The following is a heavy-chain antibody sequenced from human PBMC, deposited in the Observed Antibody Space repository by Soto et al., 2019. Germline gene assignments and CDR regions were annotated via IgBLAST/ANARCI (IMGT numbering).Heavy chain of an antibody. CDR1: GFTFSSYS. Sequence: GGSLRLSCAASGFTFSSYSMNWVRQAPGKGLEWVSSISSSSSYIYYADSVRGRFTISRDNAKNSLYLQMNSLRAEDTAVYYCARDSVDFWSGPYGMDVWGQGTTVTVSS. CDR3: ARDSVDFWSGPYGMDV. CDR2: ISSSSSYI. D-gene: IGHD3-3*01. V-gene: IGHV3-21*01. J-gene: IGHJ6*02.